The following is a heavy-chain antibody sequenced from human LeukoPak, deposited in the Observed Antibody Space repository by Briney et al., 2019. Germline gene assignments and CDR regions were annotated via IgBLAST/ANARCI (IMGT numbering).Heavy chain of an antibody. Sequence: SETLSLTCTVSGGSISSYYWSWIRQPAGKGLEWIGRIYTSGSTNYNPSLKSRVTMSVDTSKNQFSLKLSSVTAADTAVYYCARVGVVVAATHYYYYHMDVWGKGTTVTVSS. J-gene: IGHJ6*03. V-gene: IGHV4-4*07. CDR2: IYTSGST. CDR1: GGSISSYY. D-gene: IGHD2-15*01. CDR3: ARVGVVVAATHYYYYHMDV.